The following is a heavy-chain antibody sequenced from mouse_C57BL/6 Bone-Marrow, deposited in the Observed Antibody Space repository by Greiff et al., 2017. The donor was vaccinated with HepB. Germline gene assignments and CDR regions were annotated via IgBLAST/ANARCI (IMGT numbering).Heavy chain of an antibody. D-gene: IGHD2-3*01. CDR2: IDPSDSYT. CDR1: GYTFPSYW. CDR3: ARSNSDEGYRAWFAY. Sequence: QVQLQQPGAELVKPGASVKLSCKASGYTFPSYWMQWVKQRPGPGLEWIGEIDPSDSYTNYNQKFKGKATLPVDTSSSTAYMQLSSLTSEDSAVDDCARSNSDEGYRAWFAYWGQGTLVTVSA. V-gene: IGHV1-50*01. J-gene: IGHJ3*01.